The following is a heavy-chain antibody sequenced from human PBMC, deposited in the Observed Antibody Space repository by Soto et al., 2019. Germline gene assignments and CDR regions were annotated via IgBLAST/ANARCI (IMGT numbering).Heavy chain of an antibody. V-gene: IGHV3-30-3*01. D-gene: IGHD3-3*01. CDR3: AREAYYDSWSGYLSDKYYYYYGMDV. J-gene: IGHJ6*02. CDR2: ISYDGSNK. Sequence: QVQLVESGGGVVQPGRSLRLSCAASGFTFSSYAMHWVRQAPGKGLEWVAVISYDGSNKYYADSVKGRFTISRDNSQNTLYLQMNSLRAEDTAVYYCAREAYYDSWSGYLSDKYYYYYGMDVWGQGTTVTVSS. CDR1: GFTFSSYA.